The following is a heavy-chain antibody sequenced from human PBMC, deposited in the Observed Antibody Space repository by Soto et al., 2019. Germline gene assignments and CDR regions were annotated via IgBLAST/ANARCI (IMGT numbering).Heavy chain of an antibody. CDR3: ARRYGSCFDY. V-gene: IGHV4-34*01. CDR2: VNHGGTS. D-gene: IGHD5-18*01. Sequence: SETLSLTCAVHGGSFSGYYWDWIRQPPGKGLEWIGEVNHGGTSNYNPSLKSRAIISVDTSKNQFSLKLSSVTAADTAVYYCARRYGSCFDYWGQGTLVTSPQ. CDR1: GGSFSGYY. J-gene: IGHJ4*02.